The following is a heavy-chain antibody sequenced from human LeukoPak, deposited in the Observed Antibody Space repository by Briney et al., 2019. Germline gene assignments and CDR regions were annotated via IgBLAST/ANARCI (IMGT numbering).Heavy chain of an antibody. Sequence: PSETLSLTCTVSGGSISSYYWSWIRQPAGKGLEWIGRIYTSGSTNYNPSLKSRVTMSVDTSKNQFSLKLSSVTAADTAVYYCAKSVRRLYGSGRSNWFDPWGQGTLVTVSS. CDR3: AKSVRRLYGSGRSNWFDP. CDR1: GGSISSYY. J-gene: IGHJ5*02. D-gene: IGHD3-10*01. V-gene: IGHV4-4*07. CDR2: IYTSGST.